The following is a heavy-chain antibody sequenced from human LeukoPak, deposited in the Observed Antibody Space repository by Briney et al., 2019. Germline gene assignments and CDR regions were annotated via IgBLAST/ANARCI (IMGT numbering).Heavy chain of an antibody. Sequence: PSETLSLTCAVYGGSFSGYYWSWIRQPPGKGLEWIGEINHSGSTNYNPSLKSRVTISVDTSKNQFSLKLSSVTAADTAVYYCAREGFMITFGGVIAYWGQGTLVTVSS. CDR3: AREGFMITFGGVIAY. CDR2: INHSGST. V-gene: IGHV4-34*01. CDR1: GGSFSGYY. D-gene: IGHD3-16*02. J-gene: IGHJ4*02.